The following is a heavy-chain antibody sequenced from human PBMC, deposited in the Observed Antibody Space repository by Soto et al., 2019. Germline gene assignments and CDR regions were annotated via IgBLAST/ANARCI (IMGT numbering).Heavy chain of an antibody. CDR3: AIGSGPYTYYGMDV. D-gene: IGHD3-3*01. Sequence: SVKGRFTISRDTSKNTLNLQMNSLRAEDTAVYYCAIGSGPYTYYGMDVWGQGTTVTVSS. J-gene: IGHJ6*02. V-gene: IGHV3-30*16.